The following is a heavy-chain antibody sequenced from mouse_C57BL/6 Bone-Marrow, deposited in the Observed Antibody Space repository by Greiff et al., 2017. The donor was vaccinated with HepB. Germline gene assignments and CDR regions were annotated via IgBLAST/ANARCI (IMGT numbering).Heavy chain of an antibody. V-gene: IGHV1-75*01. CDR3: AREEGIYDGFCPDY. CDR1: GYTFTDYY. J-gene: IGHJ2*01. CDR2: IFPGSGST. Sequence: VQLQQSGPELVKPGASVKISCKASGYTFTDYYINWVKQRPGQGLEWIGWIFPGSGSTYYNEKFKGKAPLTVDKSSCTAYMWRSSLTSEDSAVYLCAREEGIYDGFCPDYWGQGTTLKVSS. D-gene: IGHD2-3*01.